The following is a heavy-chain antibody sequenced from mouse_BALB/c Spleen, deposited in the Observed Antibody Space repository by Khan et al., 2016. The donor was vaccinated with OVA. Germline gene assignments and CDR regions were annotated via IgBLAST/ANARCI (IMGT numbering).Heavy chain of an antibody. J-gene: IGHJ1*01. CDR2: INPSNTYT. D-gene: IGHD2-14*01. Sequence: QVQLQQSGAELARPGASVKMSCKASGYTFTSYTMHWVKQRPGQGLEWIGYINPSNTYTNYNQKSKDKATLTAEQSSNTAYMQLSSLTTEDAAVYYCVRSGGYYRSDGYSDVWGAWTTVTVSS. CDR3: VRSGGYYRSDGYSDV. V-gene: IGHV1-4*01. CDR1: GYTFTSYT.